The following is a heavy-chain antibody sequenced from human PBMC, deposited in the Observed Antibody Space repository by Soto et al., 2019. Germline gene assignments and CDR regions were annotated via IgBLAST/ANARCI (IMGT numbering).Heavy chain of an antibody. V-gene: IGHV4-31*03. Sequence: QVQLQESGPGLVKPSQTLSLTCTVSGGSIINGDTYLNWIRQHPEKGLEWMGYINYRGTTNYNPALKSRILISIDTSKNQFSLRLTSVTAADTAVYYCARDARGVAPYWGQGNLVTASS. CDR2: INYRGTT. CDR3: ARDARGVAPY. J-gene: IGHJ4*02. D-gene: IGHD2-15*01. CDR1: GGSIINGDTY.